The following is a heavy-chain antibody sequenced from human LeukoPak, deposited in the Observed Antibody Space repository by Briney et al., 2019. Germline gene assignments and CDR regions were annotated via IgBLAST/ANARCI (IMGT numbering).Heavy chain of an antibody. CDR2: MNPNSGNT. D-gene: IGHD1-1*01. Sequence: ASVKVSCKASGYTFTSYDINWVRQATGQGLEWMGWMNPNSGNTGHAQKFQGRVTITRNTSISTAYMELSSLRSEDTAVYYCARVLATGTTRFDYWGQGTLVTVSS. CDR1: GYTFTSYD. CDR3: ARVLATGTTRFDY. V-gene: IGHV1-8*03. J-gene: IGHJ4*02.